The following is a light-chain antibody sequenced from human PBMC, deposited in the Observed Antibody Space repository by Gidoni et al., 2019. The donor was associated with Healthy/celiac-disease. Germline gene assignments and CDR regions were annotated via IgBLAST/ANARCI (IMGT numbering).Light chain of an antibody. Sequence: QPALTQPPSASGSPGQAVTISCTGTSSDVGGYNYVSWYQQHPGKAPKLMIYEVSKRPSGVPDRFSGSKSGNTASLTVSVLQAEDEADYYCSSYAGSNNYVFGTGTKVTVL. CDR3: SSYAGSNNYV. J-gene: IGLJ1*01. V-gene: IGLV2-8*01. CDR1: SSDVGGYNY. CDR2: EVS.